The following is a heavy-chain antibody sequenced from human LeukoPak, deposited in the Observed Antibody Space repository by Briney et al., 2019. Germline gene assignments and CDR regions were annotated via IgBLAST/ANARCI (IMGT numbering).Heavy chain of an antibody. CDR3: ARDGDWGGYSRPDQ. J-gene: IGHJ4*02. Sequence: GGSVRLSCAASGFTYSSYATRWVRQAPGKALVWVSRINSDGSNIVYADSMKGRFTISRDNAKNTLFLQMNSLRAEDTAVYYCARDGDWGGYSRPDQWGQGTLVTVSS. D-gene: IGHD2-15*01. CDR1: GFTYSSYA. CDR2: INSDGSNI. V-gene: IGHV3-74*01.